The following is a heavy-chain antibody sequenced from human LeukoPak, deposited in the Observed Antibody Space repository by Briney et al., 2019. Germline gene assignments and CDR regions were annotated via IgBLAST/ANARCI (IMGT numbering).Heavy chain of an antibody. CDR2: ISAYNGNT. CDR1: GYTFTSYG. D-gene: IGHD2-15*01. CDR3: ARGRDYCSGGRCLRASDAFDI. Sequence: ASVKVSCKASGYTFTSYGISWVRQAPGQGLEWMGWISAYNGNTNYAQKLQGRVTMNTDTSTSTAYMELSSLRSEDTAVYYCARGRDYCSGGRCLRASDAFDIWCQGTMVTVSS. V-gene: IGHV1-18*01. J-gene: IGHJ3*02.